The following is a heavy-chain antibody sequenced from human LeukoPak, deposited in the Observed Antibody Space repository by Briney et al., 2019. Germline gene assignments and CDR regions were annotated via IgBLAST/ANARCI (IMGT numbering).Heavy chain of an antibody. J-gene: IGHJ4*02. V-gene: IGHV3-53*01. D-gene: IGHD2-15*01. CDR1: GFTVSSNY. CDR3: ARDHYCSGGSCPIDY. Sequence: GGSLRLSCAASGFTVSSNYMSWVRQAPGKGLEWVSVIYSGGSTYYADSVKGRFTISRDNAKNSLYLQMNSLRAEDTAVYYCARDHYCSGGSCPIDYWGQGTLVTVSS. CDR2: IYSGGST.